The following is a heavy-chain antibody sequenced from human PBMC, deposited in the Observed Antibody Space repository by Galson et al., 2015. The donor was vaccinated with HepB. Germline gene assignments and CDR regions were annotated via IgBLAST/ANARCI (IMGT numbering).Heavy chain of an antibody. D-gene: IGHD5-12*01. CDR2: ISYDGSNK. CDR1: GFTFSSYA. J-gene: IGHJ4*02. V-gene: IGHV3-30*04. Sequence: SLRLSCAASGFTFSSYAMHWVRQAPGKGLEWVAVISYDGSNKYYADSVKGRFTISRDNSKNTLYLQMNSLRAEGTAVYYCARDRVFSGYGLFDYWGQGTLVTVSS. CDR3: ARDRVFSGYGLFDY.